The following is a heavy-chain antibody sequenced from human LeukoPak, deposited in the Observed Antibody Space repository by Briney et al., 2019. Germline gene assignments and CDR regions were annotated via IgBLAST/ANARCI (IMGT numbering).Heavy chain of an antibody. CDR1: GGTFSSYA. Sequence: ASVKVSCKASGGTFSSYAISWVRQAPGQGLEWMGGIIPIFGTANYAQKFQGRVTITADEFTSTAYMELSSLRSEDTAVYYCARIDRITIFGVADYYYYYGMDVWGQGTTVIVSS. CDR3: ARIDRITIFGVADYYYYYGMDV. J-gene: IGHJ6*02. CDR2: IIPIFGTA. V-gene: IGHV1-69*13. D-gene: IGHD3-3*01.